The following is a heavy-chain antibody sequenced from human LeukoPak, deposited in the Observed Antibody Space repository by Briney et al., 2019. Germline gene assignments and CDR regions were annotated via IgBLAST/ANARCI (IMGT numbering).Heavy chain of an antibody. CDR1: GFTFSTYW. D-gene: IGHD4-17*01. CDR3: AKVPYGDYPFAY. Sequence: GGSLRLSCAASGFTFSTYWMHWVRQAPGKGLVWVSRINSDGSTTNYADSVKGRFTISRDNAKNTLYLQMNSLRAEDTAVYYCAKVPYGDYPFAYWGQGTLVTVSS. V-gene: IGHV3-74*01. J-gene: IGHJ4*02. CDR2: INSDGSTT.